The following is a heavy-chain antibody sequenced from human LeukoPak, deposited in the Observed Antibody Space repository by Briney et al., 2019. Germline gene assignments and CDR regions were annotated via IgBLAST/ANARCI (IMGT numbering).Heavy chain of an antibody. CDR2: INTNTGNP. CDR3: ARTRPPIAAAGIGLLDY. J-gene: IGHJ4*02. Sequence: ASVKVSCKASGYTFTSYAMNWVRQAPGQGLEWMGWINTNTGNPTYAQGFTGRFVFSLDTSVSTAYLQISSLKAEDTAVYYCARTRPPIAAAGIGLLDYWGQGTLVTVSS. D-gene: IGHD6-13*01. V-gene: IGHV7-4-1*02. CDR1: GYTFTSYA.